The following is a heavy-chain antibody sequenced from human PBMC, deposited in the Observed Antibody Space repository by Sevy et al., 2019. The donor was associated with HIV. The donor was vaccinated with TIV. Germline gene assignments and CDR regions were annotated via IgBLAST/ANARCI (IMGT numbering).Heavy chain of an antibody. D-gene: IGHD3-3*02. V-gene: IGHV3-15*07. CDR1: GFDFPNAW. CDR2: IKSITDGGAA. Sequence: GGSLRLSCTASGFDFPNAWMNWIRQVPGKGLEWVGHIKSITDGGAADYAAPVKGRFTISRHDSKNTLYLQMNSLKAEDTAVYYCSTVDLISYWGRGTLVTVSS. CDR3: STVDLISY. J-gene: IGHJ4*02.